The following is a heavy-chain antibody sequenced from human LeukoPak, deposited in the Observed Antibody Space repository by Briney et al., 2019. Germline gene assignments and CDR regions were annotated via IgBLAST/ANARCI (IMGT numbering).Heavy chain of an antibody. CDR2: ISSSSSYI. CDR1: GFTFSSYS. CDR3: AREVYSYGLDAFDI. V-gene: IGHV3-21*01. D-gene: IGHD5-18*01. J-gene: IGHJ3*02. Sequence: GGSLGLSCAASGFTFSSYSMNWVRQAPGKGLDWVSSISSSSSYIYYADSVKGRFTISRDNAKNSLYLQMNSLRAEDTAVYYCAREVYSYGLDAFDIWGQGTMVTVSS.